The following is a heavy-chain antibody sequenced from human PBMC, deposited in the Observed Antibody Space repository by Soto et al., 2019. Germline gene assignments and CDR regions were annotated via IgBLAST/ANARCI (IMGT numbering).Heavy chain of an antibody. CDR2: IFDSGTT. D-gene: IGHD7-27*01. V-gene: IGHV4-30-4*01. CDR1: GGSVTSDYSC. Sequence: SETLSLTCTFSGGSVTSDYSCSCWLRQPPGEGLEWIGHIFDSGTTYTNPSLRSQVAISLDTSKNHFSLTLSSVTAADTAVYYCARGPSGDKVHYWGQGALVTVSS. J-gene: IGHJ4*02. CDR3: ARGPSGDKVHY.